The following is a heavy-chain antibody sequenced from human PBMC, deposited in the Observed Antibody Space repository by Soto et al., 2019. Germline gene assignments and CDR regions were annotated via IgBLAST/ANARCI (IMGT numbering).Heavy chain of an antibody. V-gene: IGHV4-34*01. D-gene: IGHD2-21*01. CDR3: ARRIYDDFDY. Sequence: PSETLSLTCAVYGGSFSGYYWSWIRQPPGKGLEWIGEINHSGSTNYNPSLKSRVTISVDTSKNQFSLKLSSVTAADTAVYYCARRIYDDFDYWGQGTLVTVSS. CDR1: GGSFSGYY. CDR2: INHSGST. J-gene: IGHJ4*02.